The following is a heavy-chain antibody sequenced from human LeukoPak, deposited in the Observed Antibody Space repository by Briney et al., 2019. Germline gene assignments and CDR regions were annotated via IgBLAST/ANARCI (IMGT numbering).Heavy chain of an antibody. Sequence: GGSLRLSCAASGFTFSSYATHWVRQAPGKGLEWVAVISYDGSNKYYADSVKGRFTISRDNSKNTLYLQMNSLRAEDTAVYYCARVGYCSGGSCYSGPWYYYGMDVWGQGTTVTVSS. V-gene: IGHV3-30*04. CDR3: ARVGYCSGGSCYSGPWYYYGMDV. CDR1: GFTFSSYA. CDR2: ISYDGSNK. J-gene: IGHJ6*02. D-gene: IGHD2-15*01.